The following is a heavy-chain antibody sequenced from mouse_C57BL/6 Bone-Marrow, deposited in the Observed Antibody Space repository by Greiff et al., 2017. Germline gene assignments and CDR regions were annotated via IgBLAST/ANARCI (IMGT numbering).Heavy chain of an antibody. CDR3: ARRAGY. J-gene: IGHJ2*01. D-gene: IGHD3-1*01. Sequence: HVQLQQSGAALARPGASVKLSCKASDHTFTRYGISLVTQRTGQVPEWIGELYHRSGNTYYHVKFKCKATLTADKSSSTAYMDLRSLTSEDSAVYFCARRAGYWGQGTTLTVSS. V-gene: IGHV1-81*01. CDR1: DHTFTRYG. CDR2: LYHRSGNT.